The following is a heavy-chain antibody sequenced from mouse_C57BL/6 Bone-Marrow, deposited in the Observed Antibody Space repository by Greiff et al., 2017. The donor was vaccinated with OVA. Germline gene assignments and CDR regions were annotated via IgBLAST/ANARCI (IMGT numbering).Heavy chain of an antibody. CDR3: ARKSHYYGSSYWYFDV. J-gene: IGHJ1*03. V-gene: IGHV1-19*01. D-gene: IGHD1-1*01. CDR1: GYTFTDYY. Sequence: VQLQQSGPVLVKPGASVKMSCKASGYTFTDYYMNWVKQSHGKSLEWIGVINPYNGGTSYNQKFKGKATLTVDKSSSTAYMELNSLTSEDSAVYYCARKSHYYGSSYWYFDVWGTGTTVTVSS. CDR2: INPYNGGT.